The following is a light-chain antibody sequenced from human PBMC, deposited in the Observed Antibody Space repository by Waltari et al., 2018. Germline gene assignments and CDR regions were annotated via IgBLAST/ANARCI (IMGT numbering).Light chain of an antibody. Sequence: SYVLTQPPSMSVASGKTARIHCGGSNSRGKRAQWYQQKPGQAPVLVMHYNTDRPSGIPGRFSGSNSGNTATLTINRVEAGDEADYYCQVWGDDSGPYVIFGGGTKLTVL. J-gene: IGLJ2*01. V-gene: IGLV3-21*04. CDR2: YNT. CDR1: NSRGKR. CDR3: QVWGDDSGPYVI.